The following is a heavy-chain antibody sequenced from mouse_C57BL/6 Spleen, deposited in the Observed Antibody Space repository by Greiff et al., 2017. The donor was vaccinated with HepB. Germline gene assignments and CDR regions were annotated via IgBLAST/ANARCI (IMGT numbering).Heavy chain of an antibody. CDR3: AGDYSNYYYAMDY. J-gene: IGHJ4*01. Sequence: LQQPGAELVKPGASVKVSCKASGYTFTSYWMHWVKQRPGQGLEWIGRIHPSDSDTNYNQKFKGKATLTVDKSSSTAYMQLSSLTSEDSAVYYCAGDYSNYYYAMDYWGQGTSVTVSS. CDR2: IHPSDSDT. D-gene: IGHD2-5*01. CDR1: GYTFTSYW. V-gene: IGHV1-74*01.